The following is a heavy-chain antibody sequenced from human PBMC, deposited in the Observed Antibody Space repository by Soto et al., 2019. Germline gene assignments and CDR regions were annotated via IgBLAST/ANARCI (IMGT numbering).Heavy chain of an antibody. D-gene: IGHD6-25*01. V-gene: IGHV3-48*02. CDR1: GFTFVSYS. Sequence: EVQLVESGGGLVQPGGSLSLSGEASGFTFVSYSMTWVRRAPGKGLEWVSYISSSSSTIYYADSVKGRFTISRDNAKNSLYLQMNSLRDEDTAVYYCAREAQRGQAFDIWGQGTMVTVSS. CDR2: ISSSSSTI. J-gene: IGHJ3*02. CDR3: AREAQRGQAFDI.